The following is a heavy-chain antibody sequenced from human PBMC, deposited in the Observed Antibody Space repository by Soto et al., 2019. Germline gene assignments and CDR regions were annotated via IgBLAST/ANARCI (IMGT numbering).Heavy chain of an antibody. CDR1: GYTFISRA. CDR3: ARDWGHMTAYYFDS. V-gene: IGHV1-3*01. Sequence: QVQLVQSGAEVKKPGASVKISCEASGYTFISRALHWVRQAPGQRLEWMGWINPDNANTKYSQNFQGRVTFTRDTSATTAYMELSSLRSEDTAVYFCARDWGHMTAYYFDSWGQGTLVTVSS. J-gene: IGHJ4*02. D-gene: IGHD3-9*01. CDR2: INPDNANT.